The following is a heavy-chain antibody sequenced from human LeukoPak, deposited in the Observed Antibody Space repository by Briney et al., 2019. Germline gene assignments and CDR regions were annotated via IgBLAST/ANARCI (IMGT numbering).Heavy chain of an antibody. CDR1: GFTFSSYW. CDR2: IKQDGSEK. V-gene: IGHV3-7*01. CDR3: ARHRSGGSQDDAFDI. J-gene: IGHJ3*02. D-gene: IGHD2-15*01. Sequence: GGSLRLSCAASGFTFSSYWMSWVRQAPGKGLEWVANIKQDGSEKYYVHSVKGRFTISRQNAKNSLFLQMNSLRAEDTAVYYCARHRSGGSQDDAFDIWGQGTMVTVSS.